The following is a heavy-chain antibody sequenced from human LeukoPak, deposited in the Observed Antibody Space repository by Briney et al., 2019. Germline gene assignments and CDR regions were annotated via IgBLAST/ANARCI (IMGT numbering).Heavy chain of an antibody. V-gene: IGHV3-30*04. CDR3: ARVRRGISHGMDV. CDR1: GFTFSSYA. CDR2: ISHDGSNK. Sequence: GGSLRLSCAASGFTFSSYAMHWVRQAPGKGLEWVAVISHDGSNKYYADSVKGRFTISRDNSKNTLYLQMNSLRAEDTAVYYCARVRRGISHGMDVWGQGTTVTVSS. J-gene: IGHJ6*02.